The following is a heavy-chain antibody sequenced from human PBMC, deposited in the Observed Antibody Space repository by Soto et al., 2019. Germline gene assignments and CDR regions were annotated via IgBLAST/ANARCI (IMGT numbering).Heavy chain of an antibody. D-gene: IGHD5-12*01. CDR1: GGSISSGGYY. Sequence: SETLSLTCTVSGGSISSGGYYWSWIRQHPGKGLEWIGYIYYSGSTYYNPSLKSRVTISVDTSKNQFSLKLSSVTAADTAVYYCASSPPVATPRFDYWGQGTLVTVSS. CDR2: IYYSGST. J-gene: IGHJ4*02. V-gene: IGHV4-31*03. CDR3: ASSPPVATPRFDY.